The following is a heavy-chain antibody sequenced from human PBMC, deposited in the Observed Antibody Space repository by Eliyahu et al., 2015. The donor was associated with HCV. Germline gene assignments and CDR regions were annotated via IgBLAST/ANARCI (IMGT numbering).Heavy chain of an antibody. V-gene: IGHV3-23*01. CDR2: ISGSGGNT. D-gene: IGHD4-11*01. CDR3: AKDGAYTDYIGSRRGYFDY. J-gene: IGHJ4*02. Sequence: DAPGKGLEWVSGISGSGGNTYYADSVKGRFTISRDNSKNTFYLQMDSLRAEDTAIYYCAKDGAYTDYIGSRRGYFDYWGQGTLVTVSP.